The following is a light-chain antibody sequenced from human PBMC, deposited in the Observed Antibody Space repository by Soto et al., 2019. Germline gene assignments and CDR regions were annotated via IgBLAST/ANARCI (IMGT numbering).Light chain of an antibody. V-gene: IGKV1-5*03. Sequence: DVQMTQSPSTLSASDGDSVNISCRASHSVSIWLAKYQQKPGRAPKLLIDKTSILESGVPSRFSGSGSGTEFTLTISFLQPDDFATDDCQQYNTDPWTVGQGAKV. J-gene: IGKJ1*01. CDR2: KTS. CDR1: HSVSIW. CDR3: QQYNTDPWT.